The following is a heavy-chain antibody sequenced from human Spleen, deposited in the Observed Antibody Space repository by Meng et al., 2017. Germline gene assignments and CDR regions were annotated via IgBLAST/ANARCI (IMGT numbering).Heavy chain of an antibody. J-gene: IGHJ4*02. V-gene: IGHV3-74*01. CDR3: ARGATVTYYFDY. Sequence: GESLKISCAASGFTFSSSWMHWFRQAPGKGLVWVSRIDPDGSSPNNADSVKGRFTISRDNSKNTLYLQMNSLRAEDTAVYYCARGATVTYYFDYWGQGTLVTVSS. CDR2: IDPDGSSP. CDR1: GFTFSSSW. D-gene: IGHD4-17*01.